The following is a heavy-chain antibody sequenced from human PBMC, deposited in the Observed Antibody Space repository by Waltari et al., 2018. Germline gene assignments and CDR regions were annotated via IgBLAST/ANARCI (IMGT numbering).Heavy chain of an antibody. CDR1: GFTFSSYA. J-gene: IGHJ4*02. Sequence: QVQLVESGGGVVQPGRSLRLSCAASGFTFSSYAMHWVRQAPGKGLEWVAVISYDGSNKYYADSVKGRFTISRDNSKNTLYLQMNSLRAEDTAVYYCARDQRGRAAAGFFDYWGQGTLVTVSS. V-gene: IGHV3-30-3*01. D-gene: IGHD6-13*01. CDR2: ISYDGSNK. CDR3: ARDQRGRAAAGFFDY.